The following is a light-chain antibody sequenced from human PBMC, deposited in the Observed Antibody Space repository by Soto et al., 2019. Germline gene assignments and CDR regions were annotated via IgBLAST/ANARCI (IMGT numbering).Light chain of an antibody. Sequence: DIVMTQSPLSLTVTPGEPDSISCRSSKSLLSSNGNNYLDWYLQKPGQSPQLLIYVVSYRAFRVPYMFSGSVSGTDFTLKISRVEAGDVVVYYFMQALHALLTVGGGTKVEI. J-gene: IGKJ4*01. V-gene: IGKV2-28*01. CDR2: VVS. CDR1: KSLLSSNGNNY. CDR3: MQALHALLT.